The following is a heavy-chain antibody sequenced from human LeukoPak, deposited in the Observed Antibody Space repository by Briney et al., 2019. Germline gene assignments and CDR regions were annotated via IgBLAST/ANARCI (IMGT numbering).Heavy chain of an antibody. CDR2: ISDGGSTT. CDR3: SRSAYYDGSDNYYDY. J-gene: IGHJ4*02. CDR1: GFTFSSYW. Sequence: TGGSLRLSCAASGFTFSSYWMHWVRQAPGKGLVWVSRISDGGSTTTYADSVKGRFTISRDNAKNTLYLQMNGLRAEDTAVYYCSRSAYYDGSDNYYDYWGQGTLVTVSS. V-gene: IGHV3-74*01. D-gene: IGHD3-22*01.